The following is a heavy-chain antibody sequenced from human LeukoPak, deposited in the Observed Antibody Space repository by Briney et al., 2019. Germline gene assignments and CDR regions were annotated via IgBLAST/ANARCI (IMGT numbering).Heavy chain of an antibody. J-gene: IGHJ6*03. Sequence: GESLRLSCAASGFTFSDYYLGLVRQAPGEGVEWVSYISSSGSNIYYADSVKGRFTISRDNAKNSLYLQMNSLRAEDTAVYYCARLPPYYYYYMDVWGKGTTVTVS. CDR1: GFTFSDYY. V-gene: IGHV3-11*01. CDR2: ISSSGSNI. CDR3: ARLPPYYYYYMDV.